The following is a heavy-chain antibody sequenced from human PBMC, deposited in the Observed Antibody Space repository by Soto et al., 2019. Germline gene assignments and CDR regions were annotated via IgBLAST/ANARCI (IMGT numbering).Heavy chain of an antibody. CDR2: INAGNGNT. V-gene: IGHV1-3*05. D-gene: IGHD6-13*01. CDR1: GYTFTSYA. J-gene: IGHJ5*02. CDR3: ARGPIAAADWFDP. Sequence: QVQLVQSGAEEKKPGASVKASCKASGYTFTSYAMHWVRQAPGQRLEWMGWINAGNGNTKYSQKFQGRVTITRDTSASTAYMELSSLRSEDTAVYYCARGPIAAADWFDPWGQGTLVTVSS.